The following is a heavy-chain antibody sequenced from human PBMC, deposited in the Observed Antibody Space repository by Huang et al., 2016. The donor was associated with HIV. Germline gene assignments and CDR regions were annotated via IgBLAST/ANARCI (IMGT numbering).Heavy chain of an antibody. Sequence: EVQLVESGGGLVQHGGSLRLSCAASGFTFSSYWMHWVRQAPGKGLLWVARSNGDGSSTNYADSVKGRFTISRDNAKNTLYVQVNSLRAEDTAVYYCARGTRLTGLWYFDLWGRGTLVIVSS. J-gene: IGHJ2*01. V-gene: IGHV3-74*01. CDR3: ARGTRLTGLWYFDL. CDR1: GFTFSSYW. CDR2: SNGDGSST. D-gene: IGHD7-27*01.